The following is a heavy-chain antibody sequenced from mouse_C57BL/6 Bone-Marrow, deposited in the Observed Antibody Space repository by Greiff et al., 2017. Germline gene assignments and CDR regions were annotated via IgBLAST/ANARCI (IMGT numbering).Heavy chain of an antibody. CDR2: ISNLAYSI. V-gene: IGHV5-15*01. CDR1: GFTFSDYG. J-gene: IGHJ2*01. CDR3: ARQITTVVGDYYFDY. D-gene: IGHD1-1*01. Sequence: EVNVVESGGGLVQPGGSLKLSCAASGFTFSDYGMAWVRQAPRKGPEWVAFISNLAYSIYYADTVTGRFTISRENAKNALYLEMSSLRSEDTAMYYCARQITTVVGDYYFDYWGQGTTLTVSS.